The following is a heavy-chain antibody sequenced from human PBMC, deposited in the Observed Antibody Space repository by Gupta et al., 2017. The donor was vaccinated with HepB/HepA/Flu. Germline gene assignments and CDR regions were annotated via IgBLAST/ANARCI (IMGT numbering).Heavy chain of an antibody. V-gene: IGHV4-59*01. J-gene: IGHJ2*01. CDR2: YYYSGST. Sequence: QVQLQESGPGLVKPSETLSLTCSISGGSISGYSWRWIREPPGKGLEWIGYYYYSGSTNYNPSLKSRVTISVDTSKTQFSLKVNSVTAADTAVYYCARQVGTFWYFDLWGRGTLVTVSS. CDR3: ARQVGTFWYFDL. D-gene: IGHD1-26*01. CDR1: GGSISGYS.